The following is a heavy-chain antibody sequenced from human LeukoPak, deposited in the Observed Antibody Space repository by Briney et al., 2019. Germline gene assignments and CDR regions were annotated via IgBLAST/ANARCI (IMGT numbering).Heavy chain of an antibody. CDR2: IYYSGST. CDR3: ARVIRLGATPARWFDY. Sequence: PSETLSLTCTVSGGSISSYYWSWIRQPPGKGLEWIGYIYYSGSTNYNPSLKSRVTISVDTSKNQFSLKLSSVTAADTAVYYCARVIRLGATPARWFDYWGQGTLVTVSS. D-gene: IGHD1-26*01. J-gene: IGHJ4*02. CDR1: GGSISSYY. V-gene: IGHV4-59*01.